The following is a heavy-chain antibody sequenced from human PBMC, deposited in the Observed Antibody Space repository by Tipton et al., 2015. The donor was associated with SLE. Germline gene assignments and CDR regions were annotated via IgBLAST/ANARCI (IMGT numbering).Heavy chain of an antibody. Sequence: TLSLTCSVSGGSISGYYWSWIRQPPGKGLEWIGDIYYIGDTNYNPSLKSRVTISVDMSRNQFSLRLTSVTAADTAVYYCARLHRVAVVGLDGFDMWGQGTMVIVSS. CDR1: GGSISGYY. CDR3: ARLHRVAVVGLDGFDM. D-gene: IGHD6-19*01. CDR2: IYYIGDT. J-gene: IGHJ3*02. V-gene: IGHV4-59*01.